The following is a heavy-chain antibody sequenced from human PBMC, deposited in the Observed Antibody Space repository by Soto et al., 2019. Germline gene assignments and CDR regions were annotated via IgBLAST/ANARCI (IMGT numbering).Heavy chain of an antibody. V-gene: IGHV3-74*01. J-gene: IGHJ6*03. CDR1: GFTFTDYW. Sequence: VQLVESGGGLVQPGGSLRLSCAASGFTFTDYWMHWVRQVPGEGLVWVSRVKYDVSSTNYAESVKGRFTISRDNAKNTMYLQMNSLRDEDTAVYFCARGARGYYYMDVWGKGTTVTVSS. CDR3: ARGARGYYYMDV. D-gene: IGHD3-10*01. CDR2: VKYDVSST.